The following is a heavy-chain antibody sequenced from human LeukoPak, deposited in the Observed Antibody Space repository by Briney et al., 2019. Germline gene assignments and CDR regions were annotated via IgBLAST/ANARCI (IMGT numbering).Heavy chain of an antibody. V-gene: IGHV4-4*07. CDR2: IYTSGST. CDR3: ARSYYDSSGYYYDHY. CDR1: GGSISRYY. Sequence: PSETLSLTCTVSGGSISRYYWSWIRQPAGKGLEWIGRIYTSGSTNYNPSLKSRVTMSVDTSKNQFSLKLSSVTAADTAVYYCARSYYDSSGYYYDHYWGQGTLVTVSS. J-gene: IGHJ4*02. D-gene: IGHD3-22*01.